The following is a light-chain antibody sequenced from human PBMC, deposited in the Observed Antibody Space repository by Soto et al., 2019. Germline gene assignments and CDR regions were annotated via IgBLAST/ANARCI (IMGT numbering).Light chain of an antibody. J-gene: IGKJ4*01. CDR3: QQYNNWPLT. V-gene: IGKV3-15*01. CDR2: GAS. Sequence: EIVMTQSPATLSVSPGERATLSCRASQSVSSNLAWYQQKPGQTPRLLMHGASTRVTGVPARFSGGGSGTEFTLTISSLQSEDFAVYYCQQYNNWPLTFGGGTKVEIK. CDR1: QSVSSN.